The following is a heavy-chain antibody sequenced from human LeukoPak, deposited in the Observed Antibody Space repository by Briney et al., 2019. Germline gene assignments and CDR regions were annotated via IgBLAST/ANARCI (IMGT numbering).Heavy chain of an antibody. Sequence: PGGSLRLSCAVSGFTFRTYWMHWVRQVPGEGLVWVSRINEDGSITNYADSVKGRFSISRDNAKNTLYLQMNSLRAEDTAVYYCAREGRYYYDSSGYLLFDYWGQGTLVTVSS. CDR3: AREGRYYYDSSGYLLFDY. J-gene: IGHJ4*02. V-gene: IGHV3-74*01. CDR1: GFTFRTYW. CDR2: INEDGSIT. D-gene: IGHD3-22*01.